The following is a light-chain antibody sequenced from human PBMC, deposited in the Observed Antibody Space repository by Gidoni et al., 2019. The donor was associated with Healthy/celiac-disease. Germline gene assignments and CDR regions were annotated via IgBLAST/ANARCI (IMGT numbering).Light chain of an antibody. V-gene: IGKV1-39*01. Sequence: DIQMTQSPSSLSASVGDRVTITCRASQSISSYLNGYQQKPGKAPKLLIYAASSLHSGVPSRFSGSGSGTDCTLTISSLQPEDFATYYCQRGYSTPWTFGQGTKVEIK. J-gene: IGKJ1*01. CDR3: QRGYSTPWT. CDR2: AAS. CDR1: QSISSY.